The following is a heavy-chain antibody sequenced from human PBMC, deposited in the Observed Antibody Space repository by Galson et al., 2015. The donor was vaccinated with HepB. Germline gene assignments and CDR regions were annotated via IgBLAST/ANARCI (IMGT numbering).Heavy chain of an antibody. V-gene: IGHV3-9*01. CDR3: AKLRGSCGWLFFGP. Sequence: SLRLSCAASGFNFNDYAMHWVRQAPGKGLEWVSGVSWNSFNIVYADSVKGRFTISRDNAKNSLYLQMNSLRAEDTALYYCAKLRGSCGWLFFGPWGQGTLVAVSS. D-gene: IGHD3-22*01. CDR1: GFNFNDYA. J-gene: IGHJ5*02. CDR2: VSWNSFNI.